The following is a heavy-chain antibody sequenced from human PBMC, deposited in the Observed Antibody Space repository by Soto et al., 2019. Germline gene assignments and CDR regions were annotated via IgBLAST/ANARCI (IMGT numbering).Heavy chain of an antibody. V-gene: IGHV1-2*02. CDR1: GYTFTGYY. J-gene: IGHJ5*02. CDR3: ARERIVVVRSSQNNWFDP. Sequence: ASVKVSCKASGYTFTGYYMHWVRQAPGQGLEWMGWINPNSGGTNYAQKFQGRVTMTRDTSISTAYMELCRLRSDDTAVYYCARERIVVVRSSQNNWFDPGGQGTTVTVSS. CDR2: INPNSGGT. D-gene: IGHD3-22*01.